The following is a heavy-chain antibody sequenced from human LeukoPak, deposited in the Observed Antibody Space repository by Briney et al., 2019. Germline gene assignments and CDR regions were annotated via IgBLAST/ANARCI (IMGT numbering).Heavy chain of an antibody. CDR1: GGSISSDY. CDR3: ARGLYRYGRSTFDY. Sequence: SETLSLTRTVSGGSISSDYWSWIRQPPGKGLEWIGYISYSGRTYYNPSLRSRVTISVDTSKNHFSLKLSSVTAADTAVYYCARGLYRYGRSTFDYWGQGTLVTVSS. V-gene: IGHV4-59*08. J-gene: IGHJ4*02. CDR2: ISYSGRT. D-gene: IGHD2-2*02.